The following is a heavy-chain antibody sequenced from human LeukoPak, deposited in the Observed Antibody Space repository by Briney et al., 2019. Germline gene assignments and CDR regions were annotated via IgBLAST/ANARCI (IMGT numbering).Heavy chain of an antibody. V-gene: IGHV4-34*01. CDR1: GGSFSGYY. D-gene: IGHD3-3*01. CDR3: ARDRPEWLGGRVNYYYGMDV. Sequence: SETLSLTCAVYGGSFSGYYWSWIRQPPGKGLEWIGEINHSGSTNYNPSLKSRVTISVDTSKNQFSLKLSSVTAADTAVYYCARDRPEWLGGRVNYYYGMDVWGQGTTVTVSS. J-gene: IGHJ6*02. CDR2: INHSGST.